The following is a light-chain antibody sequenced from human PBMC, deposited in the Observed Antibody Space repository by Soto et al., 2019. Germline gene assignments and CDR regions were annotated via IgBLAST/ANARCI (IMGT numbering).Light chain of an antibody. J-gene: IGKJ1*01. Sequence: IVLTQSPCTLSFSPRERATLSCRASQRVSSGYVAWYQQKPGQAPRLVIYAASTRATGIPDRFSGSVSGTEITLTISSLQSEDFAVYYCQQYNEWPPFTFGQGTKVDIK. CDR2: AAS. CDR1: QRVSSG. V-gene: IGKV3-15*01. CDR3: QQYNEWPPFT.